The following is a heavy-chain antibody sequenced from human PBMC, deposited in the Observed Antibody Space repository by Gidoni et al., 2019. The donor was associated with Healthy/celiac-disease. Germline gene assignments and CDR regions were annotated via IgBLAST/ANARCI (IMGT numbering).Heavy chain of an antibody. Sequence: QVQLVESGGGVVQPGRSLRLSCAASGFTFSSYGMHWVRQAPGKGLEWVAVISYDGSNKYYADSVKGRFTISRDNSKNTLYLQMNSLRAEDTAVYYCANLGSSGWDTLLEDTYYWGQGTLVTVSS. V-gene: IGHV3-30*18. D-gene: IGHD6-19*01. CDR1: GFTFSSYG. CDR3: ANLGSSGWDTLLEDTYY. CDR2: ISYDGSNK. J-gene: IGHJ4*02.